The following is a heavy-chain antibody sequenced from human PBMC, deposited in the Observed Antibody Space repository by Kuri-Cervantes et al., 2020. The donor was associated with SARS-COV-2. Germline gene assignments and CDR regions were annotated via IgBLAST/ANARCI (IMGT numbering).Heavy chain of an antibody. D-gene: IGHD5-24*01. CDR2: ISSSSSYI. CDR3: AKSPRDGYGNWFDP. J-gene: IGHJ5*02. V-gene: IGHV3-21*04. CDR1: GFTFSSYS. Sequence: ETLSLTCAASGFTFSSYSMNWVRQAPGKGLEWVSSISSSSSYIYYADSVKGRFTISRDNSKTTVYLQMNSLRTDDTAVYYCAKSPRDGYGNWFDPWGQGTLVTVSS.